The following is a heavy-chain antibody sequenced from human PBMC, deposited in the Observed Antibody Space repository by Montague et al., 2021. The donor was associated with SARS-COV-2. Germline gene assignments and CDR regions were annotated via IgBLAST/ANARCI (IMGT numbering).Heavy chain of an antibody. J-gene: IGHJ4*02. Sequence: SETLSLTCAVSGESVTRSWWTWVRQPPGQRLQWIGEIFHDGTSRSNYXRALKSRVTISIDTSKNQFFLRLSSVTAADTALYFCTRARSKAIDYWGQGALVTVSS. CDR2: IFHDGTS. CDR3: TRARSKAIDY. D-gene: IGHD2/OR15-2a*01. V-gene: IGHV4-4*02. CDR1: GESVTRSW.